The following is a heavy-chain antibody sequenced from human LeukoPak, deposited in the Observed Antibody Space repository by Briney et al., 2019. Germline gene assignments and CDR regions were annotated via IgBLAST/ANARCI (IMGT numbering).Heavy chain of an antibody. V-gene: IGHV3-53*01. CDR2: IYSGGSI. CDR1: GFSVSNNH. Sequence: GGSLRLSCAASGFSVSNNHVTWVRQAPGKGLEWVSGIYSGGSIYYADSVKGRFTISRDNSKNTLYLQMNSLRAEDTAVYYCARDPRNGGCWGQGTLVTVSS. CDR3: ARDPRNGGC. D-gene: IGHD3-10*01. J-gene: IGHJ4*02.